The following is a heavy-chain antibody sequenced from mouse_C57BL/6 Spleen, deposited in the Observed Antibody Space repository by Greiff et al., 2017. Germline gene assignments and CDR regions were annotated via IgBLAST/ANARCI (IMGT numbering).Heavy chain of an antibody. D-gene: IGHD2-5*01. J-gene: IGHJ4*01. CDR3: AKGDYSNSGYAMDY. Sequence: VQLQQSGPGLVQPSQSLSITCTVSGFSLTSYGVHWVRQSPGKGLEWLGVIWRGGSTDYNAAFMSRLSITKDNSKSQVFCKMNSLQADDTAIYYCAKGDYSNSGYAMDYWGQGTSVTVSS. V-gene: IGHV2-5*01. CDR2: IWRGGST. CDR1: GFSLTSYG.